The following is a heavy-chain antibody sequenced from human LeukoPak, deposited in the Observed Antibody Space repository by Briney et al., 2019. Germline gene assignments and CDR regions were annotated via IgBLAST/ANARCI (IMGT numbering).Heavy chain of an antibody. V-gene: IGHV4-59*01. J-gene: IGHJ5*02. D-gene: IGHD7-27*01. CDR2: IYYSGST. CDR3: ASYWGSGANWFDP. CDR1: GGSISSYY. Sequence: PSETLSLTCTVSGGSISSYYWSWIRKPPGKGLEWIGYIYYSGSTNYNPSLKSRVTISVDTSKNQFSLKLSSVTAADTAVYYCASYWGSGANWFDPWGQGTLVTVSS.